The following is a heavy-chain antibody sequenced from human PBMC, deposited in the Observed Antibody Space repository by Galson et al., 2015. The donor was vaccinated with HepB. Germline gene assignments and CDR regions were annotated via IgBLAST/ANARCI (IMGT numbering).Heavy chain of an antibody. CDR1: GYSFSTHW. CDR3: ARQADIVAPFDY. Sequence: QSGAEVKKPGESLKISCQASGYSFSTHWIGWVRQVPGQGLEWLGIIYPGDSDTKYSPAFQGHVTISVDRSVTSAYLQWTSLKVSDTATYFCARQADIVAPFDYWGQGTLVTASS. J-gene: IGHJ4*02. V-gene: IGHV5-51*01. CDR2: IYPGDSDT. D-gene: IGHD2-21*01.